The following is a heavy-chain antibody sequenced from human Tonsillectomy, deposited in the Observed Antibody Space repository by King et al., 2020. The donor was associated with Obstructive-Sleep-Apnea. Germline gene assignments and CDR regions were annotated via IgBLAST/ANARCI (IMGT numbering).Heavy chain of an antibody. J-gene: IGHJ4*02. CDR3: ARGGYTGLY. Sequence: QLQESGPGLVKPSETLSLTGTVSGGSISSYYWSWIRQPPGKGLEWIGYIYYSGSTNYNPSLKSRVTISVDTSKNQFSLKLSSVTAADTAVYYCARGGYTGLYWGQGTLVTVSS. V-gene: IGHV4-59*01. CDR1: GGSISSYY. CDR2: IYYSGST. D-gene: IGHD3-16*02.